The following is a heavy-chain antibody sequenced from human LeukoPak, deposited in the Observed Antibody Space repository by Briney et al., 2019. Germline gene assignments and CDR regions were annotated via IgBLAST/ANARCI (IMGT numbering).Heavy chain of an antibody. V-gene: IGHV5-51*01. D-gene: IGHD2-2*01. CDR2: IYPGDSDT. Sequence: GESLKISCKGSGYGFTSYWIGWVRQMPGKGLEWMGIIYPGDSDTRYSPSFQGQVTISADKSISTAYLQWSSLKASDTAMYYCARQGRVYCSSTSCSIDYWGQGTLVTVSS. CDR1: GYGFTSYW. CDR3: ARQGRVYCSSTSCSIDY. J-gene: IGHJ4*02.